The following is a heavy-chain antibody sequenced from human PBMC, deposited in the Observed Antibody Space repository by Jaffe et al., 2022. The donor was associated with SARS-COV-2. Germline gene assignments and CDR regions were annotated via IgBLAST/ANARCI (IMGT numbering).Heavy chain of an antibody. CDR2: ISSSSSYI. D-gene: IGHD3-10*01. V-gene: IGHV3-21*01. CDR1: GFTFSSYS. CDR3: ARDLQNTMVRGVTSRDAFDI. J-gene: IGHJ3*02. Sequence: EVQLVESGGGLVKPGGSLRLSCAASGFTFSSYSMNWVRQAPGKGLEWVSSISSSSSYIYYADSVKGRFTISRDNAKNSLYLQMNSLRAEDTAVYYCARDLQNTMVRGVTSRDAFDIWGQGTMVTVSS.